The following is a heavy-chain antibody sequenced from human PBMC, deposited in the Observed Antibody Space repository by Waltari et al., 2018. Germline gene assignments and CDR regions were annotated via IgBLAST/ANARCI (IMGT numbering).Heavy chain of an antibody. V-gene: IGHV3-21*01. CDR3: ASWVRKSSSGGYYYYYGMDV. CDR2: ISSSSSYI. Sequence: EVQLVESGGGLVKPGGSLRLSCAASGFTFSSYSMNWVRQAPGKGLEWVSSISSSSSYIYYADSVKGRFTISRDNAKNSLYLQMNSLRAEDTAVYYCASWVRKSSSGGYYYYYGMDVWGQGTTVTVSS. J-gene: IGHJ6*02. D-gene: IGHD6-6*01. CDR1: GFTFSSYS.